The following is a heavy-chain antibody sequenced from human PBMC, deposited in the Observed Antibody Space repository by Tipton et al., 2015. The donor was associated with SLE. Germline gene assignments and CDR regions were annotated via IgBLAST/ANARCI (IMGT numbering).Heavy chain of an antibody. CDR2: IYYSGST. V-gene: IGHV4-31*02. CDR3: ARDGDSGYGKFDY. D-gene: IGHD5-12*01. CDR1: GGSISSGGYY. Sequence: LRLSCTVSGGSISSGGYYWSWIRQHPGKGLEWIGYIYYSGSTYYNPSLKSRVTISVDTSKNQFSPKLSSVTAADTAVYYCARDGDSGYGKFDYWGQGTLVTVSS. J-gene: IGHJ4*02.